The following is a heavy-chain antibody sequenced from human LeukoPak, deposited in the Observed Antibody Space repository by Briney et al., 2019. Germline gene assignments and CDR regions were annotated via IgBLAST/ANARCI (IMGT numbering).Heavy chain of an antibody. V-gene: IGHV3-11*01. Sequence: GGSLRLSCAASGFTFSDYNMGWMRQAPGKGLEWVSYTRNSDNNMFYADSVKGRFTISRDNAKYSVYLQMNSLRAEDTAVYYCARRIAGDGSHAFDIWAKGQWSPSLQ. D-gene: IGHD6-19*01. CDR1: GFTFSDYN. J-gene: IGHJ3*02. CDR2: TRNSDNNM. CDR3: ARRIAGDGSHAFDI.